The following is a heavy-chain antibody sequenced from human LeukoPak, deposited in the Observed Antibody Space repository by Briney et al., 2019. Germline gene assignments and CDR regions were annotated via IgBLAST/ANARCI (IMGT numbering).Heavy chain of an antibody. V-gene: IGHV4-34*01. D-gene: IGHD5-18*01. CDR3: ARGLGGYSYGQPDY. J-gene: IGHJ4*02. Sequence: TTSETLSLTCAVYGGSFSGYYWSWIRQLPGKGLEWIGEINHSGSTNYNPSLKSRVTISVDTSKNQFSLKLSSVTAADTAVYYCARGLGGYSYGQPDYWGQGTLVTVSS. CDR2: INHSGST. CDR1: GGSFSGYY.